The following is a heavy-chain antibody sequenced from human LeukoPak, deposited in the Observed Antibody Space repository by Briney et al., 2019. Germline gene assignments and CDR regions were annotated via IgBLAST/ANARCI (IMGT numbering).Heavy chain of an antibody. Sequence: GGSLRLSCAASGFTFSSYEMNWVRQAPGKGLEWVAVISYDGSNKYYADSVKGRFTISRDNSKNTLYLQMNSLRAEDTAVYYCARVSRATAIDYWGQGTLVTVSS. CDR2: ISYDGSNK. J-gene: IGHJ4*02. D-gene: IGHD2-21*02. CDR3: ARVSRATAIDY. V-gene: IGHV3-30-3*01. CDR1: GFTFSSYE.